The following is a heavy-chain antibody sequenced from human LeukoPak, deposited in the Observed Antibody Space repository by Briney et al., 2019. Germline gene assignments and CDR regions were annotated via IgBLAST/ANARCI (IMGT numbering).Heavy chain of an antibody. Sequence: PSETLSLTCTVSGYSISSGYHWGWIRQPPGKGLEWIGSIYHSGSTYYNPSLKSRVTISVDTSKNQFSLKLTSVTAADTAVYYCARQTGSGLFILQGGQGTLVTVSS. CDR1: GYSISSGYH. CDR3: ARQTGSGLFILQ. D-gene: IGHD3/OR15-3a*01. J-gene: IGHJ4*02. V-gene: IGHV4-38-2*02. CDR2: IYHSGST.